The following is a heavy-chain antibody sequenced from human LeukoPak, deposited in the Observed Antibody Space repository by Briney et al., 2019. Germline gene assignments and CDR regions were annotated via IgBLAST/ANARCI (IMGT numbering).Heavy chain of an antibody. J-gene: IGHJ4*02. CDR1: GGSISSFY. D-gene: IGHD2-2*01. V-gene: IGHV4-38-2*02. Sequence: PSETLSLTCTVSGGSISSFYWGWIRQPPGKGLEWIGSMFHGVTTYYNPSLKSRVTISADTSKNQFSLKLGSVTAADTAVYYCARVETIAYQFDYWGQGTLVTVSS. CDR2: MFHGVTT. CDR3: ARVETIAYQFDY.